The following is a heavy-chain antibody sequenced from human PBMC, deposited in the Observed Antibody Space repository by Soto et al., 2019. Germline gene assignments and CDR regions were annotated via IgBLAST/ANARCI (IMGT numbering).Heavy chain of an antibody. Sequence: VGSLRLSCAASGFTFSSYGMHWVRQARGKGLEWVAVIWYDGSNKYYADSVKGRFTISRDNSKNTLYLQMNSLRAADTAMYYCRSSTSCYDESCVDVWGQGTMVTVSS. CDR2: IWYDGSNK. CDR1: GFTFSSYG. V-gene: IGHV3-33*01. J-gene: IGHJ6*02. CDR3: RSSTSCYDESCVDV. D-gene: IGHD2-2*01.